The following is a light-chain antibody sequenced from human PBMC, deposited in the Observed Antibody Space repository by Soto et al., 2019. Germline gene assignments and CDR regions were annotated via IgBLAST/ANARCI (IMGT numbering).Light chain of an antibody. J-gene: IGKJ4*01. CDR2: TGS. Sequence: DIRMTQSPSSVSASVGDRVSITCRASQGISSWLAWYQQKPGRAPKLLIYTGSSLQSGVPSRFSGTGSGTDFTLTISSLQPEDVATYDCQQANNFPLTVGGGTKVEIK. CDR3: QQANNFPLT. V-gene: IGKV1-12*01. CDR1: QGISSW.